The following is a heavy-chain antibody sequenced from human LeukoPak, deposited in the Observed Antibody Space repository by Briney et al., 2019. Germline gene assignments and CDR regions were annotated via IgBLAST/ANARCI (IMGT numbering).Heavy chain of an antibody. CDR2: INPSGGTT. CDR3: ARDSGSSYGH. Sequence: ASVKVSCKASGYTFTSYYIHWVRQAPGQGLEWMGIINPSGGTTSYAQKFQGRVTMTRDTSTSTVYMDLTSLRSEDTAVYYGARDSGSSYGHWGQGTLVTVSS. J-gene: IGHJ4*02. V-gene: IGHV1-46*01. D-gene: IGHD5-18*01. CDR1: GYTFTSYY.